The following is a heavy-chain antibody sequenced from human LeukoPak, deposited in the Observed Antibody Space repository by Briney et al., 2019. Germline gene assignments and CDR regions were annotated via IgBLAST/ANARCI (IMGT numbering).Heavy chain of an antibody. Sequence: GGTLRLSCAASGFTFSSYSMHWVRQAPGKGLEWVSYISSTGTTIYYADSVKGRFTISRDNAKNSLYLQMNSLRAEDTAVYYCARDRGARGYYMDVWGKGTTVTVSS. CDR2: ISSTGTTI. CDR1: GFTFSSYS. CDR3: ARDRGARGYYMDV. J-gene: IGHJ6*03. V-gene: IGHV3-48*01. D-gene: IGHD3-10*01.